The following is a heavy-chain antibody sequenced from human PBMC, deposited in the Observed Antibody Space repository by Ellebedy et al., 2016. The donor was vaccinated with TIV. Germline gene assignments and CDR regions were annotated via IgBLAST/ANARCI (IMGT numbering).Heavy chain of an antibody. CDR3: ARDRRGNCRGGSCDRDGY. Sequence: PGGSLRLSCAASGFTFSNYWMSWVRQAPGKGLEWVANIKHDGSEKNYVDSVKGRFTISRDNAKNAVYLQMNSLRVEDTAVYFCARDRRGNCRGGSCDRDGYWGQGTLVTVSS. CDR1: GFTFSNYW. J-gene: IGHJ4*02. D-gene: IGHD2-15*01. CDR2: IKHDGSEK. V-gene: IGHV3-7*03.